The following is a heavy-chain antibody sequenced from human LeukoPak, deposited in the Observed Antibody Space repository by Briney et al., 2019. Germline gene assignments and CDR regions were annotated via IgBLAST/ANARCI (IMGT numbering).Heavy chain of an antibody. D-gene: IGHD5-12*01. J-gene: IGHJ4*02. CDR3: AKGLFSAYDKYLDS. V-gene: IGHV3-21*04. CDR1: GFAFESFT. CDR2: ISATSSDI. Sequence: PGGSLRLSCAGSGFAFESFTMTWVCQAPGKGLEWVSLISATSSDINYAESVRGRFIISRDNAKNSLFLQMDCLRVEDTAIYYCAKGLFSAYDKYLDSWGQGTLVTVSS.